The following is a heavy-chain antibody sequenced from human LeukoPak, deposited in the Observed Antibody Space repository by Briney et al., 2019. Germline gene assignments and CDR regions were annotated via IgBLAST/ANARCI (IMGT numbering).Heavy chain of an antibody. J-gene: IGHJ4*02. V-gene: IGHV4-34*01. CDR1: XXSFSGYX. D-gene: IGHD5-12*01. CDR3: ARISGPPFDY. Sequence: SETXXLXXXXXXXSFSGYXWSWIRQPPGKGLEWIGEINHSGSTNYNPSLKSRVTISVDTSKNQFSLKLSSVTAADTAVYYCARISGPPFDYWGQGTLVTVSS. CDR2: INHSGST.